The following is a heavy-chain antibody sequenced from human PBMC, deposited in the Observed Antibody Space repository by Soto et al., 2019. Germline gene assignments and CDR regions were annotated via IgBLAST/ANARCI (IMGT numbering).Heavy chain of an antibody. CDR1: GFTLSDFA. CDR2: ISNDGGYQ. Sequence: QAQLAESGGGVVQPGRSLRLSCAASGFTLSDFAMHWVRQAPGKGLEWVALISNDGGYQHYGDSVRGRFTISRDNSKHMLSLQLTSLRLEATAVYYCARAMPGMDVWGQGTTVTVSS. D-gene: IGHD2-2*01. CDR3: ARAMPGMDV. V-gene: IGHV3-30-3*01. J-gene: IGHJ6*02.